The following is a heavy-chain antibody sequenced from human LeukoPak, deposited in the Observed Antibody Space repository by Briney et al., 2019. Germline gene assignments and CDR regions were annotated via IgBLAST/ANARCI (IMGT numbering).Heavy chain of an antibody. CDR1: GGSISSSSYY. J-gene: IGHJ4*02. D-gene: IGHD6-13*01. CDR3: ARFFGVAAAAPYYFDY. V-gene: IGHV4-39*07. Sequence: SETLSLTCTVSGGSISSSSYYWGWIRQPPGKGLEWIGSIYYSGSTYYNPSLKSRVTISVDTSKNQFSLKLSSVTAADTAVYYCARFFGVAAAAPYYFDYWGQGTLVTVSS. CDR2: IYYSGST.